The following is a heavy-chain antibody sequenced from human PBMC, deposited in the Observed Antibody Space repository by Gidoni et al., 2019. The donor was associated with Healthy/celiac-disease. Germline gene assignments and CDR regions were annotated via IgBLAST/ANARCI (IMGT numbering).Heavy chain of an antibody. V-gene: IGHV3-30*18. CDR1: GFTFGSYG. CDR3: AKDYRSDYYGSGHIMDV. Sequence: QVQLVVSGGGVVQPGRSLRLPCPASGFTFGSYGMHWVRQGPGKGLEWVAVISYDGSNKYYADSVKGRFTISRDNSKNTLYLQMNSLRAEDTAVYYCAKDYRSDYYGSGHIMDVWGKGTTVTVSS. CDR2: ISYDGSNK. D-gene: IGHD3-10*01. J-gene: IGHJ6*04.